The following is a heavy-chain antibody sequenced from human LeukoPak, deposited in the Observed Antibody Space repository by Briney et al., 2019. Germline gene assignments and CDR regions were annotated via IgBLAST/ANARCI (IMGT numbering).Heavy chain of an antibody. D-gene: IGHD6-13*01. CDR2: VYYTGST. CDR1: AGSVTNGDYY. Sequence: SETLSLTCTVSAGSVTNGDYYWSWLRQPPGKALEWIGSVYYTGSTYYTPSLEGRATISVDTSKNQFSLKLSSVTAADTAVYYCARGGIAAAGTPSIWYFDLWGRGTLVTVSS. CDR3: ARGGIAAAGTPSIWYFDL. V-gene: IGHV4-61*08. J-gene: IGHJ2*01.